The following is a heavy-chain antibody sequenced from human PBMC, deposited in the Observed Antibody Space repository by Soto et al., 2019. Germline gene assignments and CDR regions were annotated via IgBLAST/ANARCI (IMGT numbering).Heavy chain of an antibody. CDR1: GGTFSSYA. D-gene: IGHD6-6*01. CDR2: IIPIFGTA. V-gene: IGHV1-69*06. Sequence: SVKVSCKASGGTFSSYAISWVRQAPGQGLEWMGGIIPIFGTANYAQKFQGRVTITADKSTSTAYMELSSLRSEDTAVYYCAREIRYSSSSGPYYYYYGMDVWGQRTTVTVSS. CDR3: AREIRYSSSSGPYYYYYGMDV. J-gene: IGHJ6*02.